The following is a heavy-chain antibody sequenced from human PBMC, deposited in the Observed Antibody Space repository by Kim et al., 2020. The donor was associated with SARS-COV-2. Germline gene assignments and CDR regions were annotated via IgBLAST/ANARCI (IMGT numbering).Heavy chain of an antibody. Sequence: SETLSLTCTVSGDSIISDDYYWGWIRQPPGKGLAWIGSVSSSGNTYYNPSLESRVIISVDTSKNQFSLKLTSVTAADTAVYYCVRHYLASWKLHFSYWGQGTLVTFSS. CDR3: VRHYLASWKLHFSY. CDR1: GDSIISDDYY. J-gene: IGHJ4*02. V-gene: IGHV4-39*07. D-gene: IGHD2-2*01. CDR2: VSSSGNT.